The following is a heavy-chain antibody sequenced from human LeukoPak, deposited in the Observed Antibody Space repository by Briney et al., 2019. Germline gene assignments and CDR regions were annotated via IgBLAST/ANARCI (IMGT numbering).Heavy chain of an antibody. CDR3: AKVAAMVYFDY. V-gene: IGHV3-53*01. J-gene: IGHJ4*02. CDR2: IYSGGST. Sequence: GGSLRLSCAASGFTVSSNYMSWVRQAPGKGLGWVSVIYSGGSTYYADSVKGRFTISRDNSKNTLYLQMNSLRAEDTAVYYCAKVAAMVYFDYWGQGTLVTVSS. CDR1: GFTVSSNY. D-gene: IGHD5-18*01.